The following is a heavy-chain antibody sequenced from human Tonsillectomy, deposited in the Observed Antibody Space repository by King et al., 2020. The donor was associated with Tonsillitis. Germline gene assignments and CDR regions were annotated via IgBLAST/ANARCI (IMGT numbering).Heavy chain of an antibody. CDR1: GFSFSNYG. Sequence: QVQLVQSGGGVVQPGGSLRLSCAASGFSFSNYGMHWVRQAPGKGLEWVTFIRFDGSNEYYAGSVKGRFTISRDNSKNTLYLQMSGLRAEDTAVYYCAKDRGLTTSFPYPFDYWGQGTLVTVSS. CDR2: IRFDGSNE. J-gene: IGHJ4*02. V-gene: IGHV3-30*02. D-gene: IGHD4-17*01. CDR3: AKDRGLTTSFPYPFDY.